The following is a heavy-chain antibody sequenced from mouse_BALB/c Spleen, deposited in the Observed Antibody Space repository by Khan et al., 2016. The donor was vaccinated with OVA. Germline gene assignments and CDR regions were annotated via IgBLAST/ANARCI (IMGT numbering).Heavy chain of an antibody. Sequence: VKLLESGPGLVAPSQSLSITCTISGFSLTNYGIHWVRQPPGKSLEWLVVIWSDGSTTYNSALKSRLSISKDNSKSHVFLKMNSLQTDDSAMYYSARQPYYHYYIMDYWGQGTSVTVSS. V-gene: IGHV2-6-1*01. J-gene: IGHJ4*01. CDR1: GFSLTNYG. CDR3: ARQPYYHYYIMDY. CDR2: IWSDGST. D-gene: IGHD2-10*01.